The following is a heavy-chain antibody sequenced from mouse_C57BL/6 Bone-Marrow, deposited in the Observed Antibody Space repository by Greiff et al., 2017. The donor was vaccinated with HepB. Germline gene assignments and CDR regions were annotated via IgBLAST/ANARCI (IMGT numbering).Heavy chain of an antibody. V-gene: IGHV1-80*01. D-gene: IGHD3-2*01. CDR3: ARKTGPSYFDY. CDR1: GYAFSSYW. CDR2: IYPGDGDT. Sequence: QVQLQQSGAELVKPGASVKISCKASGYAFSSYWMNWVKQRPGKGLEWIGQIYPGDGDTKYNGKFKGKATLTADKSSSTAYMQLSSLTSADSAVYFCARKTGPSYFDYWGQGTTLTVSS. J-gene: IGHJ2*01.